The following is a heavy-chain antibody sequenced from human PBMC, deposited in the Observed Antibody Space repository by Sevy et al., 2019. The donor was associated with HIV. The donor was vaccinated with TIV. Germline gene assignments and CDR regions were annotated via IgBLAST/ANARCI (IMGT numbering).Heavy chain of an antibody. J-gene: IGHJ6*02. V-gene: IGHV3-7*01. CDR3: ARAMGYYYYYGMDV. Sequence: GGSLRLSCAASGFTFSSYWMSWVRQAPGKGLEWVANIKQDGSEKYYVDSVKGRFTISRDNAKNSLYLQMNSLRAEETAVYYCARAMGYYYYYGMDVWGQGTTVTVSS. CDR2: IKQDGSEK. CDR1: GFTFSSYW. D-gene: IGHD2-8*01.